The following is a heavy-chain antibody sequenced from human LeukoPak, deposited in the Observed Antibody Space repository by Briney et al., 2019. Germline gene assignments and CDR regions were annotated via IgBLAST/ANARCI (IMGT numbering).Heavy chain of an antibody. CDR2: ISWNSGSI. J-gene: IGHJ6*02. Sequence: GGSLRLSCAASRFTFDDYAMHWVRQAPGKGLEWVSGISWNSGSIGYADSVKGRFTISGDNAKNSLYLQMNSLRAEDTALYYCAKAHTAMGYYYYYYGMDVWGQGTTVTVSS. D-gene: IGHD5-18*01. V-gene: IGHV3-9*01. CDR3: AKAHTAMGYYYYYYGMDV. CDR1: RFTFDDYA.